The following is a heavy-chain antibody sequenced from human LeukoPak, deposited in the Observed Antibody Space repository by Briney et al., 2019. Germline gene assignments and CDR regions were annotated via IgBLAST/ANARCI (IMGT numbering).Heavy chain of an antibody. CDR2: IYYSGST. J-gene: IGHJ4*02. D-gene: IGHD5-12*01. Sequence: PSETLSLTCTVSGGSISSYYWGWIRQPPGKGLEWIGYIYYSGSTNYNPSLKSRVTISVDTSKNQFSLKLSSVTAADTAVYYCARHWASGYSGHDHTSYYFDYWGQGTLVTVSS. V-gene: IGHV4-59*08. CDR1: GGSISSYY. CDR3: ARHWASGYSGHDHTSYYFDY.